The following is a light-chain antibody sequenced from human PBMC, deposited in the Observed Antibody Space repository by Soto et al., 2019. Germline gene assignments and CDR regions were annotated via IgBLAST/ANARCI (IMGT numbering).Light chain of an antibody. CDR1: QSVSSN. CDR3: QQYNSYPWT. CDR2: GAV. V-gene: IGKV3-15*01. Sequence: EIVMTQSPATLSVSPGETATLSCWASQSVSSNLAWYQQKPGQAPRLLIYGAVTRATGIPARFSGGGSGTEFTLTISSLQPDDFATYYCQQYNSYPWTFGQGTKVDIK. J-gene: IGKJ1*01.